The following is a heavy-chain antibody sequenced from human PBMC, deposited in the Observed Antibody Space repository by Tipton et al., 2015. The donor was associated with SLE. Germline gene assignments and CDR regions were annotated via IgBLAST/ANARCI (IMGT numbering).Heavy chain of an antibody. CDR2: IYYSGST. V-gene: IGHV4-59*11. J-gene: IGHJ4*02. Sequence: LRLSCTVSGGSISSHYWSWIRQPPGKGLEWIGYIYYSGSTSYNPSLKSRVTISVDTSKNQFSLKLSSVTAADTAVYYCARIGSYYYDSSGYWVDYWGQGTLVTVSS. D-gene: IGHD3-22*01. CDR3: ARIGSYYYDSSGYWVDY. CDR1: GGSISSHY.